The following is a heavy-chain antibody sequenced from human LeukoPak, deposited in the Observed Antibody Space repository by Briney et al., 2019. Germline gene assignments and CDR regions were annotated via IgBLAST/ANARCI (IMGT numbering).Heavy chain of an antibody. D-gene: IGHD6-13*01. V-gene: IGHV3-21*01. Sequence: GGSLRLSCAASGFTFSNYWMHWVRQAPGKGLEWVSSTSSSSIYIYYADSVKGRFTISRDNAKNSLYLQMNSLRAEDTAVYYCARGLYSSSWYDFDYWGQGTLVTVSS. CDR3: ARGLYSSSWYDFDY. J-gene: IGHJ4*02. CDR2: TSSSSIYI. CDR1: GFTFSNYW.